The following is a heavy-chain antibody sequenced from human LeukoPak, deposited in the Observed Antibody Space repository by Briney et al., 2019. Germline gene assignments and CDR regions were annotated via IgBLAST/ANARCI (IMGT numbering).Heavy chain of an antibody. CDR1: GFTFSTYN. J-gene: IGHJ5*01. D-gene: IGHD1-26*01. CDR2: INSGGSAV. Sequence: GGSLRLSCAASGFTFSTYNMLWVRQTPGKGLEWLFYINSGGSAVHYADSVKDRFTFSRDNAKNSLYLQVNSLRVEDTGIYYCARVGPRGDWFDYWGQGTRVTVSS. V-gene: IGHV3-48*01. CDR3: ARVGPRGDWFDY.